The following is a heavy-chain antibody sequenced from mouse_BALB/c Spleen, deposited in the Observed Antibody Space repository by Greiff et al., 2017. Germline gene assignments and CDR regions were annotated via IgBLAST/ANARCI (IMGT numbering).Heavy chain of an antibody. D-gene: IGHD1-1*01. V-gene: IGHV5-17*02. CDR2: ISSGSSTI. J-gene: IGHJ4*01. CDR1: GFTFSSFG. Sequence: EVQGVESGGGLVQPGGSRKLSCAASGFTFSSFGMHWVRQAPEKGLEWVAYISSGSSTIYYADTVKGRFTISRDNPKNTLFLQMTSLRSEDTAMYCCARNCYGSSLGYAMDYGGKGTSVTVSS. CDR3: ARNCYGSSLGYAMDY.